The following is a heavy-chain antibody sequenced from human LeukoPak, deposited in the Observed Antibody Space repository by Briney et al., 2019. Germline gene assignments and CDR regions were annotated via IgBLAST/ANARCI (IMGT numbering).Heavy chain of an antibody. CDR1: GFTFSSYW. CDR2: IKQDESEK. D-gene: IGHD3-16*01. J-gene: IGHJ4*02. V-gene: IGHV3-7*04. Sequence: PGGPLRLSCAASGFTFSSYWMSWVRQAPGKGLEWVASIKQDESEKYYVDSVKGRFTISRDNAKNSLYLQMNSLRVEDTAVYYCARDLWVNDYWGQGTLVTVSS. CDR3: ARDLWVNDY.